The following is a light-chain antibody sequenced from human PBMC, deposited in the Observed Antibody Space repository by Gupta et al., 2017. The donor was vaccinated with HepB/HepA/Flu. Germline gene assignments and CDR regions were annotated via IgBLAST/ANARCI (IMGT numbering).Light chain of an antibody. CDR2: DVR. CDR1: RRDVGGYNS. Sequence: QTPLTLPASASGSPRPSLPLSCPVTRRDVGGYNSVSWYQQHPGKDPKLMIYDVRKRPAGGSIRFAGSKSGNTASLTISGREAEDEDDYYCSSDTSSSLVFGGGTKLTVL. J-gene: IGLJ2*01. V-gene: IGLV2-14*01. CDR3: SSDTSSSLV.